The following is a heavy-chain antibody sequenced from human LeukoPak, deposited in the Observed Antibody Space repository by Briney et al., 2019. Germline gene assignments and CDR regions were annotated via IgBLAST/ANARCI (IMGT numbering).Heavy chain of an antibody. D-gene: IGHD2-8*01. CDR1: GFTFSSYW. CDR2: ISSRSTYI. CDR3: ARHTAVTNPFDY. Sequence: PGGSLRLSCAASGFTFSSYWMNWVRQAPGKGLEWVSSISSRSTYIYYGDSVKGRFTVSRDNAKNSLYLQMNSLRAEDSAVYYCARHTAVTNPFDYWGQGTLVTVSS. V-gene: IGHV3-21*01. J-gene: IGHJ4*02.